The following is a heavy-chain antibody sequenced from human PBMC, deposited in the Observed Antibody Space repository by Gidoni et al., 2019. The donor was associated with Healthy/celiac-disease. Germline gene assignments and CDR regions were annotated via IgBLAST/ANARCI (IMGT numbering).Heavy chain of an antibody. Sequence: QVQLVQSGAEVKKPGASVKVSCKASGYPFTSHDINWVRQATGQGLEWMGWMNPNSGNTGYAQKFQGRVTMTRNTSISTAYMELSSLRSEDTAVYYCARGPGLSYYDSSGYYLWGQGTLVTVSS. CDR3: ARGPGLSYYDSSGYYL. J-gene: IGHJ4*02. D-gene: IGHD3-22*01. CDR2: MNPNSGNT. V-gene: IGHV1-8*01. CDR1: GYPFTSHD.